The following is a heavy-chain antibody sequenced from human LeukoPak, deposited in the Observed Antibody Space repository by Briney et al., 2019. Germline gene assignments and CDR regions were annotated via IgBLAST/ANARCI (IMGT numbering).Heavy chain of an antibody. J-gene: IGHJ4*02. V-gene: IGHV3-21*01. CDR3: ARYGHDYDFWSGYYTGGFDY. D-gene: IGHD3-3*01. CDR2: ISSSSSYI. Sequence: GGSLRLSCAASGFTFSSYSMNWVRQAPGKGLEWVSSISSSSSYIYYADSVKGRFTISRDNAKNSLYLQMNSLRAEDTAVYYCARYGHDYDFWSGYYTGGFDYWGQGTLVTVSS. CDR1: GFTFSSYS.